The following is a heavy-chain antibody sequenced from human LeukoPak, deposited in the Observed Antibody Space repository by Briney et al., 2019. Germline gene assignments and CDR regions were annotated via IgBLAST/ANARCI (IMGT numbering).Heavy chain of an antibody. J-gene: IGHJ6*03. CDR2: IYYSGST. D-gene: IGHD3-22*01. Sequence: GSLRLSCAASGFTVSSNYMSWIRQPPGKGLEWIGYIYYSGSTNYNPSLKSRVTISVDTSKNQFSLKLSSVTAADTAVYYCAREGRTYYYDSSGYYSAPRNYYYYMDVWGKGTTVTISS. CDR1: GFTVSSNY. V-gene: IGHV4-59*02. CDR3: AREGRTYYYDSSGYYSAPRNYYYYMDV.